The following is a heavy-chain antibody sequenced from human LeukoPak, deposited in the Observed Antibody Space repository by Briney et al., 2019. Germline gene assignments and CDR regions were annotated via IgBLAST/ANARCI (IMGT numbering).Heavy chain of an antibody. CDR1: GGSISSYY. J-gene: IGHJ4*02. D-gene: IGHD6-13*01. V-gene: IGHV4-59*01. Sequence: SETVSLTCTVSGGSISSYYWSWIRQPLGKGLEWIEYIYYSGSTNYNPSLKSRVTISVDTSKNQFSLKLSSVTAADTAVYYCASGPVAAAGTQDGGDYWGQGTLVTVSS. CDR2: IYYSGST. CDR3: ASGPVAAAGTQDGGDY.